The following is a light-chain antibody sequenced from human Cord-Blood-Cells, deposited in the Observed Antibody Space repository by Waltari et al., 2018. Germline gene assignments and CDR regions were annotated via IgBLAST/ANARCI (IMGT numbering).Light chain of an antibody. V-gene: IGLV1-47*01. CDR2: RNN. J-gene: IGLJ2*01. CDR3: AAWDDSLSGVV. Sequence: QSVLPQPPSASGTPGPRVTISCSGSSSIIGSNYVYWYQQLPGTAPKCLIYRNNQRPSGVPDRFSGSKSGTSASLAISGLRSEDEADYYCAAWDDSLSGVVFGGGTKLTVL. CDR1: SSIIGSNY.